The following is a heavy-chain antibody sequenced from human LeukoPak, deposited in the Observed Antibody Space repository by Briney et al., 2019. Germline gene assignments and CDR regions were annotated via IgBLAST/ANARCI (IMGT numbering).Heavy chain of an antibody. CDR1: GFTFSSYP. V-gene: IGHV3-23*01. CDR2: ISTDSTYT. D-gene: IGHD2-15*01. CDR3: AKGEGYCGGGTCYRYFDS. Sequence: GGSLRLSCAASGFTFSSYPMSWVRQAPGKGLEWVSIISTDSTYTFYAHSVKGRFTISRDNSKDTLYLQMSSLRVEDTAVYFYAKGEGYCGGGTCYRYFDSWGQGTLVTVSS. J-gene: IGHJ4*02.